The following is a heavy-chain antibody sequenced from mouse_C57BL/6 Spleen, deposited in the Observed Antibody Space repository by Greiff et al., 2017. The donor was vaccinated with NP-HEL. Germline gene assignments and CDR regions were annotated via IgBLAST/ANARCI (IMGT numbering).Heavy chain of an antibody. CDR3: ARLDGYYWFAY. Sequence: EVQLQQSGPELVKPGASVKIPCKASGYTFTDYNMDWVKQSHGKSLEWIGDINPNNGGTIYNQKFKGKATLTVDKSSSTAYMELRSLTSEDTAVYYCARLDGYYWFAYWGQGTLVTVSA. D-gene: IGHD2-3*01. CDR1: GYTFTDYN. CDR2: INPNNGGT. J-gene: IGHJ3*01. V-gene: IGHV1-18*01.